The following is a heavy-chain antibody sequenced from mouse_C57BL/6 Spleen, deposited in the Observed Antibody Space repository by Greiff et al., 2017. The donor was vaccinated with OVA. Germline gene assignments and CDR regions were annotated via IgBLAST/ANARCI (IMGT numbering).Heavy chain of an antibody. D-gene: IGHD6-1*01. V-gene: IGHV1-80*01. CDR3: ARLASHWYFDV. CDR1: GYAFSSYW. CDR2: IYPGDGDT. Sequence: QVQLQQSGAELVKPGASVKISCKASGYAFSSYWMNWVKQRPGKGLEWIGQIYPGDGDTNYNGKFKGKATLTAYKSSSTAYMQLSSLTSEDSAVYFCARLASHWYFDVWGTGTTVTVSS. J-gene: IGHJ1*03.